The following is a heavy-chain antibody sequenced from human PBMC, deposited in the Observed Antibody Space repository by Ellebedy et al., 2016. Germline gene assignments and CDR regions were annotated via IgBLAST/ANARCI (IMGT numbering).Heavy chain of an antibody. Sequence: GESLKISCEASGFTFQTYTMTWVRQAPGKGLQWVSSISGNLQYVNYTDSVKGRFTISRDNAKNSLSLQMDSLRAEDAAMYFCVTNRGEGGLLSFFDFWGRGTQVTVSP. D-gene: IGHD2/OR15-2a*01. V-gene: IGHV3-21*01. J-gene: IGHJ4*02. CDR1: GFTFQTYT. CDR2: ISGNLQYV. CDR3: VTNRGEGGLLSFFDF.